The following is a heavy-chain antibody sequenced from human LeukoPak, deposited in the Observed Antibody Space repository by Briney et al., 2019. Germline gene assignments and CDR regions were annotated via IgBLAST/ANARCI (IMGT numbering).Heavy chain of an antibody. Sequence: QPGGSLRLSCAASRFTFDDYAMHWVRQGPGKGLEWVSGISWNSGSIGYADSVKGRFTISRDNAKNSLFLQMNSLRAEDTALYYCAKGDYGDYGRGYFDYWGQGTLVTVSS. J-gene: IGHJ4*02. CDR2: ISWNSGSI. CDR1: RFTFDDYA. D-gene: IGHD4-17*01. V-gene: IGHV3-9*01. CDR3: AKGDYGDYGRGYFDY.